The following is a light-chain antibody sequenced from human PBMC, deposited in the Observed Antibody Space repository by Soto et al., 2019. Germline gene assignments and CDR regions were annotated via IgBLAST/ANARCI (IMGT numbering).Light chain of an antibody. J-gene: IGLJ3*02. CDR2: GNN. CDR1: SSNIGAGFD. V-gene: IGLV1-40*01. Sequence: QSVLTHPPSVSGAPGHSITISCTGSSSNIGAGFDVHWYQQLPGTAPKLLIFGNNNRPSGIPDRFSGSKSGTSASLAITGLQAEDEADYYCQSYDNRLSGYWVFGGGTKVTVL. CDR3: QSYDNRLSGYWV.